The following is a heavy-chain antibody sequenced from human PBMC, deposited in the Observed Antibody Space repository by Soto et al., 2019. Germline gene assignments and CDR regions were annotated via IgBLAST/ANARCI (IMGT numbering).Heavy chain of an antibody. CDR2: ISGSGGST. J-gene: IGHJ4*02. Sequence: PGGSLRLSCAASGFTFSSYAMSWVRQAPGKGLEWVSAISGSGGSTYYADSVKGRFTISRDNSKNTLYLQMNSLRAEDTAVYYCAKGTNRFLPQESFFDYWGQGTLVTVSS. V-gene: IGHV3-23*01. D-gene: IGHD3-10*01. CDR1: GFTFSSYA. CDR3: AKGTNRFLPQESFFDY.